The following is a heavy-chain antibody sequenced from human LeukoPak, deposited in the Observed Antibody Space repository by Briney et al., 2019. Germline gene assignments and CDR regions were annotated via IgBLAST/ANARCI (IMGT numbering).Heavy chain of an antibody. CDR3: VRGIDGERGY. CDR2: INSNGSKT. V-gene: IGHV3-74*01. CDR1: GFTLTSFW. D-gene: IGHD4-17*01. J-gene: IGHJ4*02. Sequence: PGGSLRLSCAASGFTLTSFWMYWVRQAPGKGLVWVSPINSNGSKTYYAEAVKGRFTISRDNSKNTLYLQMTSLRAEDTAVYYFVRGIDGERGYWGQGTLVTVSS.